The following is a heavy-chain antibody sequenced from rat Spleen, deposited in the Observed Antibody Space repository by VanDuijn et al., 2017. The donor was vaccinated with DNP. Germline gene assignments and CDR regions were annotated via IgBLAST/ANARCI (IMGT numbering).Heavy chain of an antibody. CDR2: ISYDGSST. CDR1: GFTFSDYY. Sequence: EVQLVESDGGLVQPGRSLKLSCTASGFTFSDYYMAWVRQAPTKGLEWVATISYDGSSTYYRDSVKGRFTISRDNAKSTLYLQMDSLRSEDTATYYCARPPGFGYFAYWGQGVTVTVSS. V-gene: IGHV5-29*01. J-gene: IGHJ2*01. CDR3: ARPPGFGYFAY. D-gene: IGHD1-4*01.